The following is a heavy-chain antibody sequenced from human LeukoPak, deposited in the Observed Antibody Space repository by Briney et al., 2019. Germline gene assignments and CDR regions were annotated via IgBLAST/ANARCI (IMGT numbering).Heavy chain of an antibody. V-gene: IGHV3-33*01. J-gene: IGHJ6*02. CDR2: IWYDGSNK. CDR1: GFTFSSYG. Sequence: GGSLRLSCAASGFTFSSYGMHWVRQAPGKGLEWVAVIWYDGSNKYYADSVKGRFTISRDNSKKTVYLQMNSLRVEDTGVYYCARDGSFGRDVWGQGTTVTVSS. D-gene: IGHD6-19*01. CDR3: ARDGSFGRDV.